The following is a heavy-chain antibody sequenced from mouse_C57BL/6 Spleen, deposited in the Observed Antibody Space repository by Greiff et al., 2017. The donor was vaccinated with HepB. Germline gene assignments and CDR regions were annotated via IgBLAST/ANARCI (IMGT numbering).Heavy chain of an antibody. CDR3: ASDYYGSSSGV. CDR2: IWSGGST. CDR1: GFSLTSYG. D-gene: IGHD1-1*01. J-gene: IGHJ1*03. V-gene: IGHV2-2*01. Sequence: QVQLQESGPGLVQPSQSLSITCTVSGFSLTSYGVHWVRQSPGKGLEWLGVIWSGGSTDYNAAFISRLSISKDNSKSQVFFKMNSLQADDTAIYYCASDYYGSSSGVWGTGTTVTVSS.